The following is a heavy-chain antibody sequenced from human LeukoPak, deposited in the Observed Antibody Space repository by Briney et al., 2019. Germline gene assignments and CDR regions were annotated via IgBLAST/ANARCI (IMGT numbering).Heavy chain of an antibody. CDR3: AKSAYYDASGYYREYYFDY. D-gene: IGHD3-22*01. J-gene: IGHJ4*02. CDR1: GFSFSNCA. V-gene: IGHV3-23*01. CDR2: ISGSGGST. Sequence: GGSLRLSCVSSGFSFSNCAMSWVRQAPGKGLEWVSSISGSGGSTHYADSVKGRFTISRDKTKNTLYLQMNSLRAEDTAVYYCAKSAYYDASGYYREYYFDYWGQGTLVTVSS.